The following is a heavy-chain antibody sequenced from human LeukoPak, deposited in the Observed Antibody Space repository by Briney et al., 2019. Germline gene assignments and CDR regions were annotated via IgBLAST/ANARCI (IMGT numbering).Heavy chain of an antibody. J-gene: IGHJ4*02. CDR1: GYTFTGYY. CDR3: ARQDLATVTTDFDY. V-gene: IGHV1-2*02. Sequence: ASVKVSCKASGYTFTGYYMHWVRQAPGQGLEWMGWINPNSGGTNYAQKFQGRVTMTRDTSISTAYMELSRLRSDDTAVYYCARQDLATVTTDFDYWGQGTLVTVSS. D-gene: IGHD4-17*01. CDR2: INPNSGGT.